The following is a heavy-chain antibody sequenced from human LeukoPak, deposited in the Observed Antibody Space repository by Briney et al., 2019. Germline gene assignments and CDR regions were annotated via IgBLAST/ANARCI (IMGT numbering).Heavy chain of an antibody. Sequence: GGSLRLSCAVSGFTISSYAMSGVRQAPGKGLEWVSAVSGSGGATYYADSVKGRFTVSRDNSKNTLYLQMNSLTAEGTAVYYCAKLRRAQEDYWGQGTLVTVSS. CDR1: GFTISSYA. J-gene: IGHJ4*02. D-gene: IGHD4-17*01. V-gene: IGHV3-23*01. CDR2: VSGSGGAT. CDR3: AKLRRAQEDY.